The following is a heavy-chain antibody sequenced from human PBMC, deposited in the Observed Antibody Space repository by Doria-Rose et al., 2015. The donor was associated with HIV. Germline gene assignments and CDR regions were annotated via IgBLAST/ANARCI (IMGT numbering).Heavy chain of an antibody. D-gene: IGHD3-16*01. Sequence: ESGGGLVQPGGSLRLSCTVSGLTFSRFWMSWVRQAPGKGLEWVANIKEDGSEKKYVDSVKGRFTISGDNAKNSVYLQMNSLRAEDTAVYYCTGETYYFDYWGQGSLVIVSS. CDR1: GLTFSRFW. J-gene: IGHJ4*02. CDR2: IKEDGSEK. CDR3: TGETYYFDY. V-gene: IGHV3-7*05.